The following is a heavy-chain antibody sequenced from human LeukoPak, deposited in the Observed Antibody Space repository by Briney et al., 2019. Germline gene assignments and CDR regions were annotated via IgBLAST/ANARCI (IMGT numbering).Heavy chain of an antibody. CDR1: GFSFSNYA. J-gene: IGHJ4*02. Sequence: GGSLRLSCAASGFSFSNYAMSWVRQAPGNGLEWVSTIAPGGGSPDYADSVRGRFTFSRDNSQNTLYLQMTSLTVDDTAVYYCAKSPIVPARWVRPGFDYWGQGTLVIVSS. D-gene: IGHD2-2*01. CDR3: AKSPIVPARWVRPGFDY. CDR2: IAPGGGSP. V-gene: IGHV3-23*01.